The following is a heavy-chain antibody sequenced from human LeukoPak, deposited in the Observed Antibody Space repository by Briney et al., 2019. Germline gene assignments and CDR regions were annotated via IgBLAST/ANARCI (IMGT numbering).Heavy chain of an antibody. V-gene: IGHV1-69*05. J-gene: IGHJ4*02. Sequence: ASVKVSCKASGGTFSSYAISWVRQAPGQGLEWMGGIIPIFGTANYAQKFQGRVTITTDESTSTAYMELSSLRSEDTAVYYCARGLDWYYFDYWGQGPWSPSPQ. CDR3: ARGLDWYYFDY. D-gene: IGHD3/OR15-3a*01. CDR1: GGTFSSYA. CDR2: IIPIFGTA.